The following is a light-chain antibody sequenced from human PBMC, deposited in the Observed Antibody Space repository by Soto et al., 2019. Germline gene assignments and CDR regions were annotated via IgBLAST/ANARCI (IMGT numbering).Light chain of an antibody. CDR2: DVT. V-gene: IGLV2-14*03. CDR1: SSDVGGYNY. Sequence: QSVLTQPASVSGSPGQSITISCTGTSSDVGGYNYVFWYQHPPGKAPKLMIYDVTNRPSGVSNRFSGSKSGNTASLTISGLQAEDEAAYYCTSYKSSSTYVFGTGTKVTV. CDR3: TSYKSSSTYV. J-gene: IGLJ1*01.